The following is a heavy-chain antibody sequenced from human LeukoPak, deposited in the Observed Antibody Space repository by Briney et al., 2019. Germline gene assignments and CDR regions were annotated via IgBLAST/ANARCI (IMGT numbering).Heavy chain of an antibody. CDR1: GGYISSSSYY. V-gene: IGHV4-39*01. D-gene: IGHD3-22*01. CDR2: IYYTGRT. CDR3: ARRRYYHSTGCLE. J-gene: IGHJ1*01. Sequence: PSESLSLICSVFGGYISSSSYYWGWTRQPPGKGLEWIVDIYYTGRTHYNSSLKSRLTVSIYTSTNQFSLRLASLNAADTGVYYCARRRYYHSTGCLEWRQGPRITVSS.